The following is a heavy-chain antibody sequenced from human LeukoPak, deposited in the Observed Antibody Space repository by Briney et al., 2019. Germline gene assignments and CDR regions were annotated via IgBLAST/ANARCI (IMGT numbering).Heavy chain of an antibody. CDR3: ARETTVTTNWFDP. CDR2: INPNSGAT. V-gene: IGHV1-2*02. D-gene: IGHD4-17*01. J-gene: IGHJ5*02. Sequence: ASVKVSCKASGYTFTGYYIHWVRQAPGQGLEWMGWINPNSGATNYAQKFQGRVTMTRDTSISTVYMELSRLTSDDTAVYYCARETTVTTNWFDPWGQGTLVTVSS. CDR1: GYTFTGYY.